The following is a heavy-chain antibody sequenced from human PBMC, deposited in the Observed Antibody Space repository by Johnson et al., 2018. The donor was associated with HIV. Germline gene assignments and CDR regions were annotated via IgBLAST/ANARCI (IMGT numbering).Heavy chain of an antibody. CDR2: IYSGGLT. D-gene: IGHD6-13*01. CDR3: AKDQWSSSWTNDAFDI. J-gene: IGHJ3*02. Sequence: VQLVESGGGVVQPGRSLRLSCAASGLNVSGHYMSWVRQSPGKGLEWVSVIYSGGLTYYAQSVKGRFPISRDNAKNTLYLQMTSLRAEDTAVYYCAKDQWSSSWTNDAFDIWGQGTMVTVSS. V-gene: IGHV3-66*01. CDR1: GLNVSGHY.